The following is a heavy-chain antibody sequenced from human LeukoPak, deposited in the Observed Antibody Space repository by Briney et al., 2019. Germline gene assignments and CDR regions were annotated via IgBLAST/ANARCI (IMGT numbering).Heavy chain of an antibody. D-gene: IGHD3-10*01. CDR2: ISGSGGST. J-gene: IGHJ4*02. Sequence: GGSLRLSCAASGFTFSSYAMSWVRQAPGKGLEWVSAISGSGGSTYYADSVKGRFTISRDNSKNTLYLQMNSLRAEDTAVYYCAKCGLWFGELSHFDYRGQGALVTVSS. CDR3: AKCGLWFGELSHFDY. V-gene: IGHV3-23*01. CDR1: GFTFSSYA.